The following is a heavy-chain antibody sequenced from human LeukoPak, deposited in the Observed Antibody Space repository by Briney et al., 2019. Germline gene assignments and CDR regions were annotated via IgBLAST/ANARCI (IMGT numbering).Heavy chain of an antibody. D-gene: IGHD3-3*01. CDR2: INYSGGSA. CDR3: ATRVVIPYYFDY. J-gene: IGHJ4*02. Sequence: GGSLRLSCAASGFTVSSNYMSWVRQAPGKGLEWVSAINYSGGSAYYADSVKGRFTISRDNSKNTLYLQMNSLRADDTAVYYCATRVVIPYYFDYWGQGTLVTVSS. V-gene: IGHV3-53*01. CDR1: GFTVSSNY.